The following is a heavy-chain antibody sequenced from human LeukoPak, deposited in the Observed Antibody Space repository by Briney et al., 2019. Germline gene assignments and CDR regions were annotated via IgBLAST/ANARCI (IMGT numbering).Heavy chain of an antibody. V-gene: IGHV3-30*18. CDR1: GFTFSSCG. CDR3: AKALTSGWYLDAFNI. J-gene: IGHJ3*02. Sequence: GGSLRLSCAASGFTFSSCGMHWVRQAPGKGLEWVAVISYDGSSKYYADSVKGRFTISRDNSKNTLFLEKNSLRAEDTAVYYCAKALTSGWYLDAFNIWGQGTMVTVSS. CDR2: ISYDGSSK. D-gene: IGHD6-19*01.